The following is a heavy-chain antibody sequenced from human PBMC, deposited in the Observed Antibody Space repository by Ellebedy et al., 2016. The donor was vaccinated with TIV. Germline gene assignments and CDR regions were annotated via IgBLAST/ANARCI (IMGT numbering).Heavy chain of an antibody. CDR2: LAGSGGSR. Sequence: GESLKISCAASGFSFSSYAMSWVRQAPGKGLVWVSGLAGSGGSRYADSVKGRFTISRDNSKSTLDLQMSSLRAEDTAVYYCAKDRTPGDGYWVFDFWGQGTLVTVST. CDR1: GFSFSSYA. D-gene: IGHD5-18*01. V-gene: IGHV3-23*01. J-gene: IGHJ4*02. CDR3: AKDRTPGDGYWVFDF.